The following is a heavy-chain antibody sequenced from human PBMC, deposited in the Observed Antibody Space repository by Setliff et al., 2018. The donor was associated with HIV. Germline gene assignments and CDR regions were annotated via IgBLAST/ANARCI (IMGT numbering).Heavy chain of an antibody. CDR2: IYHSGST. CDR3: ARRYRIAARPKWFDP. D-gene: IGHD6-6*01. V-gene: IGHV4-4*02. J-gene: IGHJ5*02. CDR1: GGPISSNW. Sequence: SETLSLTCAVSGGPISSNWWSWVRQSPGKGLEWIGEIYHSGSTHYNPSLQSRVTISVDKSKNQFSLKLSSVTASDTAVYYCARRYRIAARPKWFDPWGQGTLVPSPQ.